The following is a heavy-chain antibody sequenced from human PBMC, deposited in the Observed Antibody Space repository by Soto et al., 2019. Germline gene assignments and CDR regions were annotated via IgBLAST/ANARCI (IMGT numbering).Heavy chain of an antibody. CDR2: IYYSGST. CDR3: ARSSGALLDY. CDR1: GGSIGTYF. Sequence: QVKLQESGPGLVKPSETLSLNCSVSGGSIGTYFWGWIRQPPGKGLEWIGHIYYSGSTSYNPTLRSRVTISLDTSKNQFSLRLRSVSSSEKAVYYFARSSGALLDYWGQGALVTVSS. D-gene: IGHD4-17*01. J-gene: IGHJ4*02. V-gene: IGHV4-59*08.